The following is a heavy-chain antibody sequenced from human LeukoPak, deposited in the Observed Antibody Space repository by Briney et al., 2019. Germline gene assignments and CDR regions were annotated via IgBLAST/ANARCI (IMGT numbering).Heavy chain of an antibody. CDR1: GGSISSYY. CDR3: ATNGYYCMDV. CDR2: IYHSGGT. V-gene: IGHV4-4*02. D-gene: IGHD2-8*01. J-gene: IGHJ6*03. Sequence: SETLSLTCTVSGGSISSYYWSWVRQPPGKGLEWIGEIYHSGGTNYNPSLKSRITISVDKSQNQFSLKVNSLTAADTAVYYCATNGYYCMDVWGKGTTVTVSS.